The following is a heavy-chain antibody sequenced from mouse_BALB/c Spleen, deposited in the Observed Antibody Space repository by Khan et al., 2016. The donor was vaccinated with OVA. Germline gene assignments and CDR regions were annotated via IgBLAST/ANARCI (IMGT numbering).Heavy chain of an antibody. D-gene: IGHD2-14*01. Sequence: QVQLKESGAELARPGASVKMSCKASGYTFTSYTIHWIEERPGQGLEWIGNINPSNGYTNYNQKFKDKATLTTDKSSTTAYLQLSSLTSDDSAVYNCVRDGAYHRNDGWFAYWGQGTLVTVSA. CDR3: VRDGAYHRNDGWFAY. J-gene: IGHJ3*01. V-gene: IGHV1-4*01. CDR1: GYTFTSYT. CDR2: INPSNGYT.